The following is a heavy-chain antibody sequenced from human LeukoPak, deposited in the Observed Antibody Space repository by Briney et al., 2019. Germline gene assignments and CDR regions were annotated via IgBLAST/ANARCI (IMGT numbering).Heavy chain of an antibody. CDR1: GGSITNPTYY. Sequence: SETLSLTCTVSGGSITNPTYYWGWIRQPPGKGLEWIGTIYYDGTIYYNPSLKSRVTISVDTSKNQISLKLSSVSAADTAVYYCARSLSYSFDFWGQGTLVTVSS. J-gene: IGHJ4*02. CDR2: IYYDGTI. V-gene: IGHV4-39*01. CDR3: ARSLSYSFDF.